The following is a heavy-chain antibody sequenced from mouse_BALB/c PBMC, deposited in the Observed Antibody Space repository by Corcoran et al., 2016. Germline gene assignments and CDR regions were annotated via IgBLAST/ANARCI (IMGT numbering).Heavy chain of an antibody. V-gene: IGHV1-18*01. CDR1: GYTFTDYN. D-gene: IGHD4-1*01. CDR2: INHNNGGT. J-gene: IGHJ2*01. CDR3: ARGLTGTLAY. Sequence: EVLLQQSGPELVKPGASVKIPCKASGYTFTDYNMDWVKQSHGKRLEWIGDINHNNGGTIYNQKFKGKATLTVDKSSSTAYMELLRLTSEDTAVYDCARGLTGTLAYWGQGTTVTVSS.